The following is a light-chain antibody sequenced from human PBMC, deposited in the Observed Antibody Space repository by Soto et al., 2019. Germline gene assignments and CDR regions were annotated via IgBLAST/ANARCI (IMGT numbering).Light chain of an antibody. Sequence: SALTQPASVSGSPGQSITISCTGTSSDVGGHDYVSWYQQHPGKVPKLMIYEVSNRPSGVSNRFSGSKSGDTASLTISGLQAEDEADYYCSSYTSSSTFVFGTGTKVTVL. J-gene: IGLJ1*01. CDR3: SSYTSSSTFV. CDR1: SSDVGGHDY. CDR2: EVS. V-gene: IGLV2-14*01.